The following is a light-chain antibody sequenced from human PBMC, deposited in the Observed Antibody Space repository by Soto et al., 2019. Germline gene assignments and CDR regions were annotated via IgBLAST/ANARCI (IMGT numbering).Light chain of an antibody. Sequence: QSALTQPASVSGSPGQSITISCTGTRSDVGGYNYVSWYQQHPGKAPKLMIYEVSNRPSGVSNRFSGSKSGNTAFLTISGLQAEDEADYYCSSYTSSSTYVFGTGTKVTVL. V-gene: IGLV2-14*01. J-gene: IGLJ1*01. CDR3: SSYTSSSTYV. CDR2: EVS. CDR1: RSDVGGYNY.